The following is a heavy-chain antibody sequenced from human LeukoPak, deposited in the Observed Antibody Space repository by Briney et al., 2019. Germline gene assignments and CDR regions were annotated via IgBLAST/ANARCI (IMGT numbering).Heavy chain of an antibody. CDR1: GFTFYNSG. CDR3: AIEQWELKY. D-gene: IGHD1-26*01. CDR2: ISDSGGLT. V-gene: IGHV3-23*01. J-gene: IGHJ4*02. Sequence: GGSLRLSCAASGFTFYNSGMGWVRQAPGEGLEWISAISDSGGLTYYADSVKGRFTISRDDSNNTLYLQMNSLKAEDTAVYYCAIEQWELKYWGQGTLVTVSS.